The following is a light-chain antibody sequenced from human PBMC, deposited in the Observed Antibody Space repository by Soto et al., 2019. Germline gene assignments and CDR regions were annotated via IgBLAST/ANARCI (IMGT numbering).Light chain of an antibody. CDR2: DAA. CDR1: QSVSSNY. CDR3: QQYGSSPGT. V-gene: IGKV3-20*01. Sequence: EFVLTQSPGTLSLSPGERATLSCRASQSVSSNYLAWYQHKPGQAPRLLIYDAASRTGGTPDRFSGSGSGTDFTLTISRLEPEDFAVYYCQQYGSSPGTFGQGTKVEIK. J-gene: IGKJ1*01.